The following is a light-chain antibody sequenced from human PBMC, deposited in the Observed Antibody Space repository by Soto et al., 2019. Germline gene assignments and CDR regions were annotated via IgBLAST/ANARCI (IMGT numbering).Light chain of an antibody. V-gene: IGKV3-11*01. CDR1: QNVYNN. J-gene: IGKJ1*01. CDR3: QQRSNWPSGT. Sequence: EIVMTQSPATLSVSPGEGATLSCKASQNVYNNLAWYQQRPGQPPRLLIYGASTRATGIPARFSGSGSGTDFTLTISSLEPEDFAVYYCQQRSNWPSGTFGQGTKVDIK. CDR2: GAS.